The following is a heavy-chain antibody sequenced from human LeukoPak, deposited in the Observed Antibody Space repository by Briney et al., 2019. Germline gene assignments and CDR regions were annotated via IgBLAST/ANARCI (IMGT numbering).Heavy chain of an antibody. V-gene: IGHV4-59*01. CDR2: IYYSGST. CDR3: ARGSPRAGH. CDR1: GGSISNYY. D-gene: IGHD6-19*01. J-gene: IGHJ4*02. Sequence: SETLSLTCTVSGGSISNYYWSWIRQPPGKGLEWIGYIYYSGSTNYNPSLKSRVTISVDMSKNQFSLNLSSVTAADTAVYYCARGSPRAGHWGQGTLVTVSS.